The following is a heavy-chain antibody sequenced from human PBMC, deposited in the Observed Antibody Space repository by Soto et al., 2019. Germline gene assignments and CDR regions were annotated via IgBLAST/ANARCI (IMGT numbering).Heavy chain of an antibody. Sequence: PGGALRLSCAASVFTVSSYWMHWVRQAPGKGLVWVSRINSDGSSTSYADSVKGRFTISRDNAKNTLYLQMNSLRAEDTAVYYCARGFMVVTNKDYYYGMDVWGQGTTVTVSS. CDR1: VFTVSSYW. V-gene: IGHV3-74*01. CDR3: ARGFMVVTNKDYYYGMDV. CDR2: INSDGSST. D-gene: IGHD2-15*01. J-gene: IGHJ6*02.